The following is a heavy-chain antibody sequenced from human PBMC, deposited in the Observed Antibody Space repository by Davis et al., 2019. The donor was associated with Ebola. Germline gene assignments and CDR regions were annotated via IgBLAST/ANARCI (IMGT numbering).Heavy chain of an antibody. J-gene: IGHJ2*01. CDR2: ISSSSSYT. CDR1: GFTFSDYY. V-gene: IGHV3-11*06. Sequence: PGGSLRLSCAASGFTFSDYYMSWIRQAPGKGLEWVSYISSSSSYTNYADSVKGRFTISRDNAKNSLYLQMNSLRAEDTAVYYCARVELEYCSGGSCYSGYFDLWGRGTLVTVSS. D-gene: IGHD2-15*01. CDR3: ARVELEYCSGGSCYSGYFDL.